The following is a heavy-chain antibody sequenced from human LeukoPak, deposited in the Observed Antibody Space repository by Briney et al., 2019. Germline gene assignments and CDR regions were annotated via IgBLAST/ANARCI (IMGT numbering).Heavy chain of an antibody. CDR2: IYYSGST. V-gene: IGHV4-59*01. J-gene: IGHJ3*02. D-gene: IGHD6-19*01. Sequence: SETLSLTCTVSGVSISSYYWSWLRQPPGKGLEWIVYIYYSGSTNYNPSLKSRVTISVDTSKNQFSLKLSSVTAADTAVYYCARARVWYSSGWRAFDIWGQGTMVTVSS. CDR1: GVSISSYY. CDR3: ARARVWYSSGWRAFDI.